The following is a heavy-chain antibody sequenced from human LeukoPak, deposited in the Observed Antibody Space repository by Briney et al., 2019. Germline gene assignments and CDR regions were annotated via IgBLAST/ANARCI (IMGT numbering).Heavy chain of an antibody. D-gene: IGHD3-10*01. CDR1: GFTFSSYW. V-gene: IGHV3-74*01. Sequence: GGSLRLSCAASGFTFSSYWMHWVRRAPGKGLVWVSRITSDGGYTNYADSVKGRFTISRDNARNTLYLQMNSLRAEDTAVYYCARDYYGSGSPNDCWGQGTLVTVSS. CDR3: ARDYYGSGSPNDC. CDR2: ITSDGGYT. J-gene: IGHJ4*02.